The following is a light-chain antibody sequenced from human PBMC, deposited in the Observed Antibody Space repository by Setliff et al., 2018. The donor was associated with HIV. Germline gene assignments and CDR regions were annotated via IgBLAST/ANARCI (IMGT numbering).Light chain of an antibody. J-gene: IGLJ2*01. CDR1: SSNIGADFD. Sequence: QSALTQPPSVSGAPGQRITISCTGSSSNIGADFDVHWYQHFPGTAPKLLIYGNNNRPSGVPDRFSVSKSETSVTLAISGLRAEDEADYYCQSYDRSLSGSLFGGGTKVTVL. CDR3: QSYDRSLSGSL. CDR2: GNN. V-gene: IGLV1-40*01.